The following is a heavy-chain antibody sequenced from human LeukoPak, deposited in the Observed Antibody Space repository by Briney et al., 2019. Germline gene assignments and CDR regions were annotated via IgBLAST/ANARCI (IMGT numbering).Heavy chain of an antibody. CDR2: ISSSGSTI. J-gene: IGHJ3*02. Sequence: GGSLRLSCAASEFTFISYEMNWVRQAPGKGLEWVSYISSSGSTIYYADYVKGRFTFSRDNSKNTVYLQMNSLRAEDTAVYYCAKGTSRSYSPSDAFDIWGQGTMVTVSS. CDR1: EFTFISYE. CDR3: AKGTSRSYSPSDAFDI. V-gene: IGHV3-48*03. D-gene: IGHD1-26*01.